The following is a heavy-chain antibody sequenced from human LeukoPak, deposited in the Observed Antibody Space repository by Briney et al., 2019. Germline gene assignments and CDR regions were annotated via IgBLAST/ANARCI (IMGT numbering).Heavy chain of an antibody. V-gene: IGHV1-18*01. CDR1: GYTFTSYG. J-gene: IGHJ4*02. CDR2: ISAYNGNT. D-gene: IGHD2-2*01. Sequence: ASVKVSCKASGYTFTSYGISWVRQAPGQGLEWMGWISAYNGNTNYAQKLQGRVTMTTDTSTSTAYMELRSLRSDDTAVYYCARGPSLGYCSSTSCYVNYWGQGTLVTVSS. CDR3: ARGPSLGYCSSTSCYVNY.